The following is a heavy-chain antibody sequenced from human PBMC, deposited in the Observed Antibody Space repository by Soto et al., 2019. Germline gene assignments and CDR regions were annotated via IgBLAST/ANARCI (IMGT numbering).Heavy chain of an antibody. V-gene: IGHV2-5*01. CDR1: GFSLTTSGVA. CDR3: AHRPTSTDDFYFDY. J-gene: IGHJ4*02. CDR2: FYWNDGK. D-gene: IGHD2-21*02. Sequence: QITLTESGPTLVTPTQTLTLTCSFSGFSLTTSGVAVGWFRQPPGKAPEWLALFYWNDGKRYSPSLRSRLTVTGDSSKNQVVLTLANVDPVDSGTYYCAHRPTSTDDFYFDYWGQGTLVTVSS.